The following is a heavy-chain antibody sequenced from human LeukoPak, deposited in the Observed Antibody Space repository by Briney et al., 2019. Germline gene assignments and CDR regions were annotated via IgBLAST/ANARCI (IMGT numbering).Heavy chain of an antibody. J-gene: IGHJ3*02. CDR1: GVSVSDGRYY. CDR2: KYYNGRA. CDR3: ATPYCSSLSCLDVFNM. V-gene: IGHV4-31*03. Sequence: PSETLSLTCNVSGVSVSDGRYYWTWIRQHPGKGLEWIGYKYYNGRAKYNPSLKSRLTISIDTSKNQFSLQLTSVTAADTATYYCATPYCSSLSCLDVFNMWGQGTRVTVSS. D-gene: IGHD2-2*01.